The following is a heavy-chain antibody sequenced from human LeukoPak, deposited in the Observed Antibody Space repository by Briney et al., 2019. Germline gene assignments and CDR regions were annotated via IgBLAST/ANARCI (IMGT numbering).Heavy chain of an antibody. CDR2: ISYDGSNK. CDR1: GFTFSSYA. CDR3: ARDHPESSGWSSLPYYYYGMDV. D-gene: IGHD6-19*01. Sequence: AGGSLRLSCAASGFTFSSYAMHWVRQAPGKGLGWVAVISYDGSNKYYADSVKGRFTISRDNSKNTLYLQMNSLRAEDTAVYYCARDHPESSGWSSLPYYYYGMDVWGQGTTVTVSS. V-gene: IGHV3-30-3*01. J-gene: IGHJ6*02.